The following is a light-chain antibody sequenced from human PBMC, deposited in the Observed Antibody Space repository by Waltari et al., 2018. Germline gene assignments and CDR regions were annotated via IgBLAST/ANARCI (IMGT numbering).Light chain of an antibody. CDR1: QRFGRW. V-gene: IGKV1-5*01. CDR3: QQYASYSGS. Sequence: DIQMTQSPSTLSASVGDRVTITCRASQRFGRWLAWYQQKPGQAPKLLIYDISTWEGGVPSRFSGSGSGTEFTLTIINLQPDDFAAYFCQQYASYSGSFGQGTRLEIK. J-gene: IGKJ2*03. CDR2: DIS.